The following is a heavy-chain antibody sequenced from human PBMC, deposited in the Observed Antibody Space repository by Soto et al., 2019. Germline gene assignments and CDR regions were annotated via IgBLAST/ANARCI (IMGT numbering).Heavy chain of an antibody. Sequence: SETLSLTCTVSGGSISSYYWSWIRQPAGKGLEWIGRIYTSGSTNYNPSLKSRVTMSVDTSKNQFSLKLSSVTAADTAVYYCARNLNYDSSGYDAFDIWGQGTTVPV. V-gene: IGHV4-4*07. D-gene: IGHD3-22*01. CDR3: ARNLNYDSSGYDAFDI. CDR1: GGSISSYY. CDR2: IYTSGST. J-gene: IGHJ3*02.